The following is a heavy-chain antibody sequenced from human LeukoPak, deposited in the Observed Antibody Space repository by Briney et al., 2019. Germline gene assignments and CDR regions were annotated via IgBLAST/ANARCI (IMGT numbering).Heavy chain of an antibody. Sequence: PSETLSLTCTVSGGSVSSGSYYWGWIRQPPGKGLEWIGNIYYSGSTYYNPSLKSRVTISVETSKNQSSLKLSSVTAADTAVYYCARDSYSGYDRLLNWGQGTLVTVSS. V-gene: IGHV4-39*07. CDR1: GGSVSSGSYY. J-gene: IGHJ4*02. CDR3: ARDSYSGYDRLLN. D-gene: IGHD5-12*01. CDR2: IYYSGST.